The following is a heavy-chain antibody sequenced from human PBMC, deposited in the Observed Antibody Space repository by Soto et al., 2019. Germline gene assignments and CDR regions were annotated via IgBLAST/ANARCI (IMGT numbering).Heavy chain of an antibody. V-gene: IGHV1-18*01. CDR1: GYTFTSYG. J-gene: IGHJ3*02. CDR3: AGPDGITGTVDAFDI. Sequence: ASVKLSCKASGYTFTSYGISWVRQAPGQGLEWMGWISAYNGNTNYAQKLQGRVTMTTDTSTSTAYMELRSLRSDDTAVYYCAGPDGITGTVDAFDIWGQGTMVTVS. D-gene: IGHD1-7*01. CDR2: ISAYNGNT.